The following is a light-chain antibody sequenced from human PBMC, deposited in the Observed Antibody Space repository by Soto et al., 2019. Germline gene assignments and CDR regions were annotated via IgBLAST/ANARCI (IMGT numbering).Light chain of an antibody. CDR2: AAS. V-gene: IGKV1-39*01. CDR1: QSISSY. Sequence: DIQMTQSPSSLSASVGDRVTITCRASQSISSYLSWYQLKPGKAPKVLIYAASSLQSGVPSRFSGSGSGTDFTLTIRSLQPEDFATYFCQQGYSVPPYTFGQGTKLEI. J-gene: IGKJ2*01. CDR3: QQGYSVPPYT.